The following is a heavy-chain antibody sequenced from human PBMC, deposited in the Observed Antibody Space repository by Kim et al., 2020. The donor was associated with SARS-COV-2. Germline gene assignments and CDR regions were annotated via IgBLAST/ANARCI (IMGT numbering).Heavy chain of an antibody. D-gene: IGHD3-10*01. J-gene: IGHJ6*03. V-gene: IGHV4-34*01. CDR2: INHSGST. Sequence: SETLSLTCAVYGGSFSGYYWSWIRQPPGKGLEWIGEINHSGSTNYNPSLKSRVTISVDTSKNQFSLKLSSVTAADTAVYYCARVTKGSSIYYYYYYMDVWGKETTVSVSS. CDR1: GGSFSGYY. CDR3: ARVTKGSSIYYYYYYMDV.